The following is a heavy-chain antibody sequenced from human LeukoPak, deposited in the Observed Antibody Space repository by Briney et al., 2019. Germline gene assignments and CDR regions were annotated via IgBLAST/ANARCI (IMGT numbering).Heavy chain of an antibody. Sequence: GGSLRLSCAASGFTFSSYWMSWVRQAPGKGLEWVANIKQDGSEKYYVESVKGRFTISRDNAKNSLYLQMNSLRAEDTAVYYCARDRRRYFDGLPVDYYYYMDVWGKGTTVTVSS. V-gene: IGHV3-7*01. D-gene: IGHD3-9*01. CDR3: ARDRRRYFDGLPVDYYYYMDV. CDR1: GFTFSSYW. CDR2: IKQDGSEK. J-gene: IGHJ6*03.